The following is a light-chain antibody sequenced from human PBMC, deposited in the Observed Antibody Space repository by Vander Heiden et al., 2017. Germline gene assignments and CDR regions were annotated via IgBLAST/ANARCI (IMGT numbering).Light chain of an antibody. Sequence: QSALTQPASVSGPPGQSITISCTGTSSDVGGYNYVSWYQQHPGKAPNLMIYDVNNRPSGVSNRFSASKSGNTASLTISGLQAEDEADYYCRSYTSSSTLVFGGGTKLTVL. J-gene: IGLJ2*01. CDR2: DVN. V-gene: IGLV2-14*03. CDR3: RSYTSSSTLV. CDR1: SSDVGGYNY.